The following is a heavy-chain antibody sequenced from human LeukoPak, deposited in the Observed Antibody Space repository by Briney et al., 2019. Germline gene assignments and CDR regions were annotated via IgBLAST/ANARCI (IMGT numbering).Heavy chain of an antibody. CDR2: IIPIFGTA. V-gene: IGHV1-69*13. Sequence: GASVKVSCKASGGTFSSYAISWVRQAPGQGLEWMGGIIPIFGTANYAQKFQGRVTITADESTITAYMELSSLRSEDTAVYYCARFLVSSWTSDYWGQGTLVTVSS. CDR1: GGTFSSYA. CDR3: ARFLVSSWTSDY. J-gene: IGHJ4*02. D-gene: IGHD6-13*01.